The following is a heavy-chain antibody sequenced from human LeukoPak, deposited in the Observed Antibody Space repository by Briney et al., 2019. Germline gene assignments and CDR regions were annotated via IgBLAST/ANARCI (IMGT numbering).Heavy chain of an antibody. D-gene: IGHD3-10*01. J-gene: IGHJ6*03. CDR2: MNPNSGNT. CDR3: ARVYYGSGSYLRYYYYYMDV. V-gene: IGHV1-8*01. CDR1: GYTFTSYD. Sequence: ASVKVSCKASGYTFTSYDINWVRQATGQGLEWMGWMNPNSGNTGYAQKFQGRVTMTRNTSISTAYMELSSLRSEDTAVYYCARVYYGSGSYLRYYYYYMDVWGKGTTVTISS.